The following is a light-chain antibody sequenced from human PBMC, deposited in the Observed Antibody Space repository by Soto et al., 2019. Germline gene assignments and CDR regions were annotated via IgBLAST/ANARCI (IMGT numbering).Light chain of an antibody. CDR1: QDISNY. CDR2: DAS. CDR3: QQYDNLPLT. Sequence: DIQMTQSPSSLSASVGDRVTITCQASQDISNYLNWYQQKPGKAPKLLIYDASNLETGVPSRFSGSVSGTDVTFTISSLQPEDIATYYCQQYDNLPLTFGGVTKVEIK. V-gene: IGKV1-33*01. J-gene: IGKJ4*01.